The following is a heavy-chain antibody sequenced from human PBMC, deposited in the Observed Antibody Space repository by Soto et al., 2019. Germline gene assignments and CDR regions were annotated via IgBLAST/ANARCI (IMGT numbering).Heavy chain of an antibody. J-gene: IGHJ3*02. V-gene: IGHV5-51*01. D-gene: IGHD6-13*01. CDR1: GYTFTSYW. CDR3: AAGYTTGPDAFDI. Sequence: PGESLKISCKGSGYTFTSYWISWVRQMPGEGLEWMGAIYPGDSDTRYSPSFQGQVTISADKSISTAYMQWSSLQASDSAIYYCAAGYTTGPDAFDIWGQGTMVTVSS. CDR2: IYPGDSDT.